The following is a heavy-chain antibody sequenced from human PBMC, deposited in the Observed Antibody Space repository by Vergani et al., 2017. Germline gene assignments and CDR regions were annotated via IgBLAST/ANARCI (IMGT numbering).Heavy chain of an antibody. V-gene: IGHV3-11*05. J-gene: IGHJ6*02. Sequence: QVQLVESGGGLVKPGGSLRLSCAASGFTFSDYYMSWIRQAPGKGLEWVSYISSSSSYTNYADSVKGRFTISRDNAKNSLYLQMNSLRAEDTAVYYWARDHEVVVAAAYYYYGMDVWGQGTTVTVSS. CDR3: ARDHEVVVAAAYYYYGMDV. D-gene: IGHD2-15*01. CDR2: ISSSSSYT. CDR1: GFTFSDYY.